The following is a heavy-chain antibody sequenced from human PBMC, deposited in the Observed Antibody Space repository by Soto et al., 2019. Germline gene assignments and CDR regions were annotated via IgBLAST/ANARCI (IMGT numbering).Heavy chain of an antibody. J-gene: IGHJ6*02. Sequence: EMRLVESGGGLIQPGGSLRLSCAVSGSTVSSNYMRWVRQAPGKGLECVSVIYRDGSTYSGDSVKGRFTISRDNSRNTLYLQMNSPTVDDTVVYYCARGRYGMDVWGQGTTVTVSS. CDR1: GSTVSSNY. V-gene: IGHV3-53*01. CDR3: ARGRYGMDV. CDR2: IYRDGST.